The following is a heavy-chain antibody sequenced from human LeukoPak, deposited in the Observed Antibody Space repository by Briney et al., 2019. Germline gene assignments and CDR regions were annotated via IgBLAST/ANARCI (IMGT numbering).Heavy chain of an antibody. J-gene: IGHJ4*02. CDR3: ARDSYGDYFDY. V-gene: IGHV3-7*01. CDR2: IKQDGSEK. CDR1: GFTFSSYW. D-gene: IGHD4-17*01. Sequence: PGGSLRLSCAASGFTFSSYWMSWVRQAPGKGLEWVASIKQDGSEKYYVDSVKGRFTISRDNAKNSLYLQMNSLRAEDTAVYYCARDSYGDYFDYWGQGTLVTVSS.